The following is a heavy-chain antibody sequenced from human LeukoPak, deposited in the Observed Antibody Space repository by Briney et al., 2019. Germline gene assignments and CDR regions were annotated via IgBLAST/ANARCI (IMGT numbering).Heavy chain of an antibody. CDR3: ASDVGRSESSPSYSFDY. J-gene: IGHJ4*02. D-gene: IGHD6-25*01. V-gene: IGHV1-2*02. Sequence: ASVTVSCTASGYTFTGYYMHWVRHAPGQGLEWMGWIDPNSGGTNYAQKFQGRVTMTRDTSISTAYMELSRLRSDDTAVYYCASDVGRSESSPSYSFDYWGQGTLVTVSS. CDR2: IDPNSGGT. CDR1: GYTFTGYY.